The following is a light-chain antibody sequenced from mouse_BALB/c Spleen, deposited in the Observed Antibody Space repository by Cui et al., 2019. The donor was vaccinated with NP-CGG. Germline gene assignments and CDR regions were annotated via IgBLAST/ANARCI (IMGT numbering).Light chain of an antibody. CDR2: GTN. CDR3: ALWYSNHWV. CDR1: TGAITTSNY. V-gene: IGLV1*01. J-gene: IGLJ1*01. Sequence: QAVVTQETALTTSPGETVTLTCRSSTGAITTSNYANWVQEKPDHLFTGLIGGTNNRAPGVPARFPGSLIGDKAALIITGAQTEDEAIYFCALWYSNHWVFGGGTKLTVL.